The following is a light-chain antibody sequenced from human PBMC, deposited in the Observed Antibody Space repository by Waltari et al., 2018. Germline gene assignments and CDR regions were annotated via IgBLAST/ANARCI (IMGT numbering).Light chain of an antibody. V-gene: IGKV2-28*01. CDR2: LGS. J-gene: IGKJ4*01. Sequence: DIVMTQSPLSLPVTPGEPASISCRSSQGLLHSNGYNYLDWYLQKPGQSPQLLIYLGSNRASGVPERFRCSGSGTDFTLKISRVEAEDVGVYYCMQALQTPFTFGGGTKGEIK. CDR3: MQALQTPFT. CDR1: QGLLHSNGYNY.